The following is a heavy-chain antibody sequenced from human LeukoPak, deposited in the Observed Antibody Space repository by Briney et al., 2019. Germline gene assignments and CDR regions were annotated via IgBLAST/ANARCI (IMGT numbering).Heavy chain of an antibody. J-gene: IGHJ4*02. CDR3: ARGGLVDIVATANLYYFDY. Sequence: AASVKVSCKASGYTFTSYYMHWVRQAPGQGLEWMGIINPSGGSTSYAQKFQGRVTMTRDTSTSTVYMELSSLRSEDTAVYYCARGGLVDIVATANLYYFDYWGQGTLVTVSS. D-gene: IGHD5-12*01. CDR1: GYTFTSYY. CDR2: INPSGGST. V-gene: IGHV1-46*01.